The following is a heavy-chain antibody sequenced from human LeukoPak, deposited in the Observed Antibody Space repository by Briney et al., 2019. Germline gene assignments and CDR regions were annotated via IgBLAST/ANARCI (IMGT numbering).Heavy chain of an antibody. V-gene: IGHV1-18*01. CDR3: ARGSMVRDIVVVPAAL. CDR1: GYTFTSYG. D-gene: IGHD2-2*01. J-gene: IGHJ4*02. Sequence: ASVKVSYKASGYTFTSYGISWVRQAPGQGLEWMGWISAYNGNTNYAQKLQGRVTMTTDTSTSTAYMELRSLRSDDTAVYYCARGSMVRDIVVVPAALWGQGTLVTVSS. CDR2: ISAYNGNT.